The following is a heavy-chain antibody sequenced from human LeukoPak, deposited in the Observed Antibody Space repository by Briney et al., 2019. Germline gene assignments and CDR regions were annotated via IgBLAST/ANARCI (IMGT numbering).Heavy chain of an antibody. J-gene: IGHJ4*02. CDR1: GGSISSYY. D-gene: IGHD3-9*01. CDR3: ARDSGRYFDWLFGI. Sequence: PSETLSLTCNVSGGSISSYYWSWIRQPPGKGLEWIGYIYDSENTNYNPSLKSRVTISADTSKNQFSLKLGSVTAADTAVYYCARDSGRYFDWLFGIWGQGALVTVSS. V-gene: IGHV4-59*01. CDR2: IYDSENT.